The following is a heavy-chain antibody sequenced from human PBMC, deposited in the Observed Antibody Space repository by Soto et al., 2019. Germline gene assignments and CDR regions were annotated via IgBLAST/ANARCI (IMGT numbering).Heavy chain of an antibody. CDR2: ISTDNGNT. Sequence: QVQLVQSGAEVKKPGASVKVSCKASGYTFTNPGISWVRQAPGQGLAWVGWISTDNGNTNYAQHLQGRVSMTTDTSTSTAYMDLRSLRSDDTAVYYCARDQGITSFGVYSMYYYGMDVWGQGTTVTVSS. D-gene: IGHD3-3*01. J-gene: IGHJ6*02. V-gene: IGHV1-18*01. CDR3: ARDQGITSFGVYSMYYYGMDV. CDR1: GYTFTNPG.